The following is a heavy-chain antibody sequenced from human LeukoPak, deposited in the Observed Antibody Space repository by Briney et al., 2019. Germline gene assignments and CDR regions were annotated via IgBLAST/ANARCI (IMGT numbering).Heavy chain of an antibody. CDR1: GFTFSDYY. Sequence: GGSLRLSCAASGFTFSDYYMSWIRQAPGKGLEWVSYISSSGSTIYYADSVKGRFIISRDNAKNSLYLQMNSLRAEDTAVYYCAKDGLGRIVVVPAAISPGRDYYYYYGMDVWGQGTTVTVSS. D-gene: IGHD2-2*01. V-gene: IGHV3-11*01. CDR3: AKDGLGRIVVVPAAISPGRDYYYYYGMDV. J-gene: IGHJ6*02. CDR2: ISSSGSTI.